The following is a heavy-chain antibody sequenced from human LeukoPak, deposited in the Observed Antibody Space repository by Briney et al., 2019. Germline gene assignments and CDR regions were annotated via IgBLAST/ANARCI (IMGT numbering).Heavy chain of an antibody. CDR1: GFIFSSYA. J-gene: IGHJ4*02. Sequence: PGGSLRLSCAASGFIFSSYAMIWVRQAPGKGLEWVSTIHSRGSTTYYADSVKGRFTISGDNSKNTLYLQMNSLRAEDTAVYYCAKSWAAVCGLGVDYWGQGILVTVSS. V-gene: IGHV3-23*05. CDR3: AKSWAAVCGLGVDY. CDR2: IHSRGSTT. D-gene: IGHD1-26*01.